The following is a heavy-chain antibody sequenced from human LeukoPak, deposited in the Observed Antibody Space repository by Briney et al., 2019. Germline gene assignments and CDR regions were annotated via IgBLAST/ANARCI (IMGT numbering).Heavy chain of an antibody. Sequence: GGSLRLSCAASGFTFSSYEMNWVRQAPGKGLEWVSSISSSSSYIYYTASVKGRFTISRDNSKNTLYLQMNSLRAEDTAVYYCAKGRAGNYYYDSSDYWGQGTLVTVSS. CDR2: ISSSSSYI. D-gene: IGHD3-22*01. J-gene: IGHJ4*02. CDR3: AKGRAGNYYYDSSDY. V-gene: IGHV3-21*04. CDR1: GFTFSSYE.